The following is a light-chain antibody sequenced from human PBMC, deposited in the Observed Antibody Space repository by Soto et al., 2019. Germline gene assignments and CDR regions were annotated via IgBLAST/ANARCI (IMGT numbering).Light chain of an antibody. J-gene: IGKJ1*01. CDR1: QSVSSN. V-gene: IGKV3-15*01. Sequence: EIVMTQSPATLSVSPLERSTLSCRASQSVSSNLAWYQQKPGQAPRLLIYGASTRATGIPARFSGSGSGTEFTLTISSLQSEDFAVYYCQQYNNGWTFGQGTKVDIK. CDR2: GAS. CDR3: QQYNNGWT.